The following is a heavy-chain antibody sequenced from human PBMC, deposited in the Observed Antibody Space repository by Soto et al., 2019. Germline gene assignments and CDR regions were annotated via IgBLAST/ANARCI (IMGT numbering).Heavy chain of an antibody. CDR3: ARGSIAVAPGDY. D-gene: IGHD6-19*01. V-gene: IGHV1-69*02. Sequence: GASGKVSCKASGGTFSSYTIRWVRKAPGQGLEWMGRIIPILGIANYAQKFQGRVTITADKSTSTAYMELSSLRSEDTAVYYCARGSIAVAPGDYWGQGTLVTVSS. CDR1: GGTFSSYT. CDR2: IIPILGIA. J-gene: IGHJ4*02.